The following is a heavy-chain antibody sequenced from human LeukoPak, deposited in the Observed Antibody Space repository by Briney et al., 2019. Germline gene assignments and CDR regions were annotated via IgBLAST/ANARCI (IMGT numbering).Heavy chain of an antibody. V-gene: IGHV6-1*01. CDR1: GDSVSSISVA. CDR2: TYHRSKWYY. Sequence: SQTLSLTCAISGDSVSSISVAWNWIRQSPSRGLEWLGRTYHRSKWYYEYAVSVKSRINISPDTSKNQFSLQLTSVTPEDTAVYYCSLARSEYHYGMDVWGRGTTVTVSS. CDR3: SLARSEYHYGMDV. J-gene: IGHJ6*02.